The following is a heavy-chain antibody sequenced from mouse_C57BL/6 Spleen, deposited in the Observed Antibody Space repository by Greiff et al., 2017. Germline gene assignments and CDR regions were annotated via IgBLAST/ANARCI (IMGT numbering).Heavy chain of an antibody. Sequence: QVQLQQPGPELVKPGASVKLSCKASGYTFTSYWMHWVKQRPGQGLEWIGKINPSNGGTNYNEKFKSKATLTVDKSSSTAYMQLSSLTSEDSAVYYCARSRAYDGYFSWFAYWGQGTLVTVSA. D-gene: IGHD2-3*01. CDR3: ARSRAYDGYFSWFAY. V-gene: IGHV1-53*01. CDR1: GYTFTSYW. CDR2: INPSNGGT. J-gene: IGHJ3*01.